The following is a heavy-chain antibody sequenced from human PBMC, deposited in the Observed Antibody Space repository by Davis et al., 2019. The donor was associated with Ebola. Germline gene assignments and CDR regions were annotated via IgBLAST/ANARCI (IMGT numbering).Heavy chain of an antibody. CDR3: AKGDCSGGICYPDY. D-gene: IGHD2-15*01. V-gene: IGHV3-21*04. CDR2: ISSSSSYI. Sequence: GESLKISCAASGFTVSSNYMSWVRQAPGKGLEWVSSISSSSSYIYYADSVKGRFTISRDNSKNTLFLQMNSLRAEDTAVYYCAKGDCSGGICYPDYWGQGTLVTVSS. CDR1: GFTVSSNY. J-gene: IGHJ4*02.